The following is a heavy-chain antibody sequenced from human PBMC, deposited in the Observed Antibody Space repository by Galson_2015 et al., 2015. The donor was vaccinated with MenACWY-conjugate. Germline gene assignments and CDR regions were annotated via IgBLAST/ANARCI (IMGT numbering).Heavy chain of an antibody. J-gene: IGHJ2*01. CDR1: GDSVSSHSAA. Sequence: CAISGDSVSSHSAAWTGIRQSPSRGLEWLGRTYYRSRWHNDYAVSVKSRITINLDTSRNQLSLQLSSVTPEDTAVYYCARGVTRTSGTINWYFDFWGRGTLVTVSS. V-gene: IGHV6-1*01. CDR2: TYYRSRWHN. CDR3: ARGVTRTSGTINWYFDF. D-gene: IGHD6-13*01.